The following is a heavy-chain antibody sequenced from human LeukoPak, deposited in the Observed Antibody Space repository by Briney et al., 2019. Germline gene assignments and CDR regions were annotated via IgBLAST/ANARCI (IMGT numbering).Heavy chain of an antibody. CDR3: ARAMDV. J-gene: IGHJ6*02. CDR2: IKQDGSEK. Sequence: PGGSLRLSCAASGFTFSSYWMNWVRRTPGKGLEWVANIKQDGSEKYYVDSVKGRFTISRDNAKNSMYLQMNSLRGEDTAVYYCARAMDVWGQGTTVTVSS. CDR1: GFTFSSYW. V-gene: IGHV3-7*01.